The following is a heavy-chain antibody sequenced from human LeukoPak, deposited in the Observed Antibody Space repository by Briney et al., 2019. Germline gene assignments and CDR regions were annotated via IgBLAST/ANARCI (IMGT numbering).Heavy chain of an antibody. CDR2: INHSGST. J-gene: IGHJ4*02. CDR3: ASSGYGDSH. CDR1: GGSFSGYY. V-gene: IGHV4-34*01. Sequence: SETLSLTCAVYGGSFSGYYWSWIRQPPGKGLEWIGEINHSGSTNYNPSLKSRVTISVDTSKNQFSLKLSSVTAADTAVYYCASSGYGDSHWGQGTLVTVSS. D-gene: IGHD4-17*01.